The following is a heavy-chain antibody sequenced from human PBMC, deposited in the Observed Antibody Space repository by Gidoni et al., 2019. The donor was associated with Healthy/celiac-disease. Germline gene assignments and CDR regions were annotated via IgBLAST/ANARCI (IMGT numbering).Heavy chain of an antibody. D-gene: IGHD6-19*01. CDR1: GGSISSSSYY. CDR3: FYGYSSGWCYDY. Sequence: QLQLQESGPGLVKPSETLSLTCTVSGGSISSSSYYWGWIRQPPGKGLEWIGSIYYSGSTYYNPSLKSRVTISVDTSKNQFSLKLSSVTAADTAVYYCFYGYSSGWCYDYWGQGTLVTVSS. CDR2: IYYSGST. V-gene: IGHV4-39*01. J-gene: IGHJ4*02.